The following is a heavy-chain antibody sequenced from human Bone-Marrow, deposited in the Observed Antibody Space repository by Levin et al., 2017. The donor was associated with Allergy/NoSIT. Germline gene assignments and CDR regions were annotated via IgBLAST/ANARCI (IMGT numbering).Heavy chain of an antibody. CDR2: IKQDGSEK. V-gene: IGHV3-7*01. CDR1: GFTFSSYW. Sequence: GGSLRLSCAASGFTFSSYWMSWVRQAPGKGLGWVAKIKQDGSEKNYVDSVKGRFIISRDNAQNSLYLQMNSLRAEDTAVYYCARDQFWVAVAGRDEAFDIWGQGTMVTVSS. CDR3: ARDQFWVAVAGRDEAFDI. D-gene: IGHD6-19*01. J-gene: IGHJ3*02.